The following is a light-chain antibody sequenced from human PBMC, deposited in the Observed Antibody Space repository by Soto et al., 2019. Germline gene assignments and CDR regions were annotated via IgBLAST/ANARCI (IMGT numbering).Light chain of an antibody. J-gene: IGKJ5*01. CDR2: GAS. V-gene: IGKV3-20*01. CDR3: QQNAKSPIT. Sequence: EFVLTQSPDTLSVSPGDRATLSCRASQSVGRDYLAWYQQKPGQAPRLLIHGASNRATGIPDRFSGSGSGTDFTLSISRLEPEDFAVYYCQQNAKSPITFGQGTRLEIK. CDR1: QSVGRDY.